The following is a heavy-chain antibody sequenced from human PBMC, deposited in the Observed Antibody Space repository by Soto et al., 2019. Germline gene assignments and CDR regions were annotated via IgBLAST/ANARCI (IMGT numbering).Heavy chain of an antibody. V-gene: IGHV4-4*02. J-gene: IGHJ4*02. CDR3: ARGPLAYCGGDCYPDY. CDR1: GGSISSSNW. CDR2: IYHSGST. Sequence: LSLTCAVSGGSISSSNWWSWVRQPPGKGLEWIGEIYHSGSTNYNPSLKSRVTISVDKSKNQFSLKLSSVTAADTAVYYCARGPLAYCGGDCYPDYWGQGTLVTVSS. D-gene: IGHD2-21*02.